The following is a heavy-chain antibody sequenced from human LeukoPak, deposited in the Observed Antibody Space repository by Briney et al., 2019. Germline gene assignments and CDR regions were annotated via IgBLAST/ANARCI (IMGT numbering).Heavy chain of an antibody. CDR1: GGSISSGSYY. J-gene: IGHJ5*02. V-gene: IGHV4-61*02. CDR3: ARDVLFDP. Sequence: SETLSLTCTVSGGSISSGSYYWSWIRQPAGTGLEWIGRICTSGSTNYNPSLKSRVTISVDTSKNQFSLKLSSVTAADTAVYYCARDVLFDPWGQGTLVTVSS. CDR2: ICTSGST.